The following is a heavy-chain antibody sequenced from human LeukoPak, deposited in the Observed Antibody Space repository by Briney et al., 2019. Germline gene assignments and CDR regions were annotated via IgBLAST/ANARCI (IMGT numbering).Heavy chain of an antibody. CDR3: TTGHHYYDSSSLDY. CDR1: GFTVSGNY. Sequence: GGSLRLSCAVSGFTVSGNYMTWVRQAPGKGLEWVGRIKSKTDGGTTDYAAPVKGRFTISRDDSKNTLYLQMNSLKTEDTAVYYCTTGHHYYDSSSLDYWGQGTLVTVSS. CDR2: IKSKTDGGTT. J-gene: IGHJ4*02. V-gene: IGHV3-15*01. D-gene: IGHD3-22*01.